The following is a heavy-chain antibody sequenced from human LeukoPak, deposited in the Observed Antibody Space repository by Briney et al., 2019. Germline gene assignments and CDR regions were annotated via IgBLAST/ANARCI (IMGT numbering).Heavy chain of an antibody. CDR2: IRSKAYGGTT. D-gene: IGHD6-13*01. V-gene: IGHV3-49*04. CDR3: AGAGRAAAAGTFDF. J-gene: IGHJ5*01. Sequence: PGRSLRLSCTASGFTFGDYAMSWVRQAPGKGLEWVGFIRSKAYGGTTEYAASVKGRFTISSDDSKSIAYLQMNSLKTEDTALYYCAGAGRAAAAGTFDFWGQGTQVTVSS. CDR1: GFTFGDYA.